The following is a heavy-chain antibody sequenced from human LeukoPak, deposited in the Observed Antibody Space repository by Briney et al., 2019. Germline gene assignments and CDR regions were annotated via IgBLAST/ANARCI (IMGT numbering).Heavy chain of an antibody. CDR2: IIPSLGTP. CDR3: ARAGGSRFSVPYYFNY. V-gene: IGHV1-69*04. CDR1: GDTFSNYA. D-gene: IGHD6-13*01. J-gene: IGHJ4*02. Sequence: GASVKVSCKASGDTFSNYAISWVRQAPGQGLEWVGRIIPSLGTPNYAQKFQGRVTITADRSTTTAYMELSSLRFEDTAVYYCARAGGSRFSVPYYFNYWGQGTPVTVSS.